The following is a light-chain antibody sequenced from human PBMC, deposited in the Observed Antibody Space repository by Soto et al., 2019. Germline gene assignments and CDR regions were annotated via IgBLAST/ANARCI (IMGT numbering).Light chain of an antibody. CDR1: QSLSGW. CDR3: QQYASYPWT. CDR2: DAF. V-gene: IGKV1-5*01. J-gene: IGKJ1*01. Sequence: DIQLTQTPSTLSASIGDRVTITCRASQSLSGWLAWYQQTPGKAPKLLISDAFRLESGVPSRFRGSGSGTEFSLTINSLQPGDSATFYCQQYASYPWTFGRGTKV.